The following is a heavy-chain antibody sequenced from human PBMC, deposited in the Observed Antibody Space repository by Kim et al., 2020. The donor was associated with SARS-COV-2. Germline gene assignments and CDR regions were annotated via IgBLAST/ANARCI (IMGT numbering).Heavy chain of an antibody. J-gene: IGHJ6*02. D-gene: IGHD6-19*01. CDR3: ARDEKYSSGWYAHYYYGMDV. Sequence: GGSLRLSCAASGFTFSSYAMHWVRQAPGKGLEWVAVISYDGSNKYYADSVKGRFTISRDNSKNTLYLQMNSLRAEDTAVYYCARDEKYSSGWYAHYYYGMDVWGQGTTVTVSS. CDR1: GFTFSSYA. CDR2: ISYDGSNK. V-gene: IGHV3-30*04.